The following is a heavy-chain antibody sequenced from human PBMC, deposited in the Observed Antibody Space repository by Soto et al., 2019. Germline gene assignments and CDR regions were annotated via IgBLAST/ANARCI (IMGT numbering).Heavy chain of an antibody. CDR2: IIPIFGTA. J-gene: IGHJ5*02. Sequence: SVKVSCKASGGTFSSYAISWVRQAPGQGLEWMGGIIPIFGTANYAQKFQGRVTITADESTSTAYMELSSLRSEDTAVYYCARALESPYSSSLNWFDPWGQGTLVTVSS. CDR1: GGTFSSYA. V-gene: IGHV1-69*13. CDR3: ARALESPYSSSLNWFDP. D-gene: IGHD6-13*01.